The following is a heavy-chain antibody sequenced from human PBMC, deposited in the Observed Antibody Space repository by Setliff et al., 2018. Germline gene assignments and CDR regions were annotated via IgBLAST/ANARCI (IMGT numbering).Heavy chain of an antibody. CDR1: GGSISNDYYY. D-gene: IGHD3-22*01. J-gene: IGHJ4*02. CDR2: VYTSGST. Sequence: SETLSLTCTVSGGSISNDYYYWSWIRQPAGKGLEWIGHVYTSGSTNYHPSLKSRITISADTSKNLFSLRLSSVTAADTAMYYCAREVARDDSGYYYYFDFWGQGTLDTVSS. CDR3: AREVARDDSGYYYYFDF. V-gene: IGHV4-61*09.